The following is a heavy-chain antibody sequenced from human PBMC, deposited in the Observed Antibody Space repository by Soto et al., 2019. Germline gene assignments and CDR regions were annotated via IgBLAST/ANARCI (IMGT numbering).Heavy chain of an antibody. J-gene: IGHJ6*02. Sequence: QVPLVQSGAEVKKPGSSVKVSCKASGGTFSSYAISWVRQAPGQGLEWMGGIIPIFGTANYAQKFQGRVTITADESTSTAYMELSSLRSEDTAVYYCARWAAMVATEEVYYYYGMDVWGQGTTVTVSS. CDR2: IIPIFGTA. V-gene: IGHV1-69*01. CDR1: GGTFSSYA. CDR3: ARWAAMVATEEVYYYYGMDV. D-gene: IGHD5-12*01.